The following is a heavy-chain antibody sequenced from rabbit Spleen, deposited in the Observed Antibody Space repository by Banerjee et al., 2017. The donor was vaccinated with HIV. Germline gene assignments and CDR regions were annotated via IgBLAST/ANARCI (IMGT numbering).Heavy chain of an antibody. CDR1: GFDFSGYG. V-gene: IGHV1S47*01. D-gene: IGHD1-1*01. J-gene: IGHJ4*01. CDR2: IDPVFGIT. Sequence: QEQLEESGGGLVQPGGSLKLSCKASGFDFSGYGMSWVRQAPGKGLEWIGYIDPVFGITYYANWVNGRFSISRENAQNTVFLQMTSLTAADTATYFCARDHVSSGGYTLNLRGPGTLVTVS. CDR3: ARDHVSSGGYTLNL.